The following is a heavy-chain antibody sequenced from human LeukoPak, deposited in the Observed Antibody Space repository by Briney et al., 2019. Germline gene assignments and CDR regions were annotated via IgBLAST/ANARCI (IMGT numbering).Heavy chain of an antibody. CDR2: INHSGST. D-gene: IGHD5-18*01. CDR3: ARGRLDRGYSYGYGPILDY. J-gene: IGHJ4*02. Sequence: PSETLSLTCAVYGGSFSGYYWSWIRQPPGKGLEWIGEINHSGSTNYNPSLKSRATISVDTSKNQFSLKLSSVTAADTAVYYCARGRLDRGYSYGYGPILDYWGQGTLVTVSS. CDR1: GGSFSGYY. V-gene: IGHV4-34*01.